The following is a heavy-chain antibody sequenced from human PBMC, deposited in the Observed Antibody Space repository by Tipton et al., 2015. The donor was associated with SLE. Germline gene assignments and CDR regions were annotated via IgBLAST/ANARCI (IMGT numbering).Heavy chain of an antibody. J-gene: IGHJ4*02. CDR2: TRNKVNSHTT. V-gene: IGHV3-72*01. D-gene: IGHD5-12*01. CDR1: GFIFSDHY. CDR3: VASGYDYRHFDY. Sequence: SLRLSCAASGFIFSDHYMDWVRQAPGKGLEWVGRTRNKVNSHTTEYAASVKGRFTISRDDSENSLYLQMNSRKTEDTAVYYGVASGYDYRHFDYRGQGILVTVSS.